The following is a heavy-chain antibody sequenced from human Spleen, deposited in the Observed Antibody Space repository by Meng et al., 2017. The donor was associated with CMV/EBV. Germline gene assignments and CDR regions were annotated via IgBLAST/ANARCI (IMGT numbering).Heavy chain of an antibody. CDR3: AKDLLPYYYYGMDV. Sequence: GGSLRLSCAASGFTFSSNGMHWVRQAPGKGLEWVAFIRYDGSNKYYADSVKGRFTISRDNSKNTLYLQMNSLRAEDTAVYYCAKDLLPYYYYGMDVWGQGTTVTVSS. CDR2: IRYDGSNK. J-gene: IGHJ6*02. CDR1: GFTFSSNG. V-gene: IGHV3-30*02.